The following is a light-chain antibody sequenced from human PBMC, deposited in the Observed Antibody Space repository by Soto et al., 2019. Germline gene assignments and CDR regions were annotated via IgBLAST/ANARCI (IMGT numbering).Light chain of an antibody. J-gene: IGLJ1*01. V-gene: IGLV2-14*01. CDR3: SSYTSSSTQV. Sequence: QSALPQPASVSGSPGQSITISCTGTSRAVGGYNYVSWYQQHPGKAPTLMTYEVSNRPSGVSNRFSGSKSGNTASLTISGLQAEDEADYYCSSYTSSSTQVFGTGTKLTVL. CDR1: SRAVGGYNY. CDR2: EVS.